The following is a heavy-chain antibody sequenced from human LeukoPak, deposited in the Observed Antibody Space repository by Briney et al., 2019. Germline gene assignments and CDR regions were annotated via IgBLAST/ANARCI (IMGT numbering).Heavy chain of an antibody. CDR1: GGSFSGYY. J-gene: IGHJ4*02. Sequence: PSETLSLTCAVYGGSFSGYYWSWLRQPPGKGLEWIGEINHSGSTNYNPSLKSRVTISVDTSKNQFSLKLSSVTAADTAVYYCARGRVVVVVAAYYFDYWGQGTLVTVSS. CDR3: ARGRVVVVVAAYYFDY. D-gene: IGHD2-15*01. V-gene: IGHV4-34*01. CDR2: INHSGST.